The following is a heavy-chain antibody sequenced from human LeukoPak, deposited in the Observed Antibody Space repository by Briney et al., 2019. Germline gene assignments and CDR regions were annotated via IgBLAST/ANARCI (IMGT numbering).Heavy chain of an antibody. V-gene: IGHV4-39*01. CDR3: ARQFAYTGSY. CDR1: GDSTSSSNYY. D-gene: IGHD1-26*01. Sequence: SETLSLTCIVSGDSTSSSNYYWGWIRQPPGKGLEWIGSIYYGGNTYYNPSLKSRVAISVDTSKNQFSLKLSSVTAADTAVYYCARQFAYTGSYWGRGTLVTVSS. J-gene: IGHJ4*02. CDR2: IYYGGNT.